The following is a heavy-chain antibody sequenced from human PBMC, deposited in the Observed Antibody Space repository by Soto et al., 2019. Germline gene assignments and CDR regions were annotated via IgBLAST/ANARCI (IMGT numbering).Heavy chain of an antibody. J-gene: IGHJ4*02. Sequence: KTAETLSLTCTVSGGSVSSGSYYWSWIRQPPGKGLEWIGYIYYSGSTYYNPSLKSRVTISVDTSKNQYSLKLASVTAADTAVYYCARETSIAAAGQGGKNYFDNWGQGTLVTVSS. V-gene: IGHV4-30-4*08. CDR2: IYYSGST. D-gene: IGHD6-13*01. CDR1: GGSVSSGSYY. CDR3: ARETSIAAAGQGGKNYFDN.